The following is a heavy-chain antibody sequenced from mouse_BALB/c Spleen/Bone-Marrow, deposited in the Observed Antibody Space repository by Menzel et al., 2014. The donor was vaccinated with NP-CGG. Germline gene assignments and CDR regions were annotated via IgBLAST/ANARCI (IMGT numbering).Heavy chain of an antibody. J-gene: IGHJ3*01. D-gene: IGHD2-13*01. Sequence: QVQLQQSGAEVVRPGTSVKVSCKASGYDFTSYLIEWIKQRPGQGLEWIGVINPGSGGSNYNEKFTGKATPTVDKSSSTAYMQLSSLTSDDSAVYFCARNADWLFTYWGQGTLVTVSA. CDR1: GYDFTSYL. CDR2: INPGSGGS. V-gene: IGHV1-54*01. CDR3: ARNADWLFTY.